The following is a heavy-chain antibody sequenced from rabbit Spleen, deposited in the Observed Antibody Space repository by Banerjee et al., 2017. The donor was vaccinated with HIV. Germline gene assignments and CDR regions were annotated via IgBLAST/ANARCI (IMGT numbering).Heavy chain of an antibody. CDR1: GFSFSISDY. CDR3: AMDTVISFSRYSMFL. J-gene: IGHJ4*02. Sequence: QSLEESGGGLVQPEGSLALTCKASGFSFSISDYICWVRQDPGKGREWISCIAGSSSGFTYSATWAKGRFPISKASATPVTLQMTSLASADTATYFCAMDTVISFSRYSMFLWGPGTLLTVS. D-gene: IGHD7-1*01. V-gene: IGHV1S40*01. CDR2: IAGSSSGFT.